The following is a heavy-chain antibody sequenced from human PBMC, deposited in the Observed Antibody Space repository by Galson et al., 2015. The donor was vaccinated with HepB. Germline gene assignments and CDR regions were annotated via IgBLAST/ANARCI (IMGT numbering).Heavy chain of an antibody. Sequence: SVKVSCKASGGTFSSYAISWVRQAPGRGLEWMGGIIPIFGTANYAQKFQGRVTITADESTSTAYMELSSLRSEDTAVYYCARGTYDFWSGPPYYYYGMDVWGQGTTVTVSS. J-gene: IGHJ6*02. V-gene: IGHV1-69*13. CDR3: ARGTYDFWSGPPYYYYGMDV. CDR1: GGTFSSYA. D-gene: IGHD3-3*01. CDR2: IIPIFGTA.